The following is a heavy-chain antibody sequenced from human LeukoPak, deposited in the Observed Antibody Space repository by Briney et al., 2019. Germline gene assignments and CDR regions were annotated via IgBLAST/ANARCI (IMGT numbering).Heavy chain of an antibody. CDR3: ARHHFATPFDQ. Sequence: SETLSLTCTVSGGSMINNYWSWIRQAPGKGLEWIGYIYQTGDSNHNPSLKSRVTISMDTSKNQMSLNLKSVTAADTAVYYCARHHFATPFDQWGQGTLVTVSS. V-gene: IGHV4-59*08. J-gene: IGHJ4*02. D-gene: IGHD2-15*01. CDR1: GGSMINNY. CDR2: IYQTGDS.